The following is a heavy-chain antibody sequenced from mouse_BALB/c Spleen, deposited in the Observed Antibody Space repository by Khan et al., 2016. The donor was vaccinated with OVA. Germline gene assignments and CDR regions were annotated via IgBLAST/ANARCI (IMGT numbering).Heavy chain of an antibody. Sequence: QVQLKESGPGLVQPSHSLSITCTVSGFSLNTYGIHWIRQSQGKGLEWLGAIRSGGSTDYNGAFISRLNITKDNSKSQVFFQTNSLQTAYTAIYYCARYSYMYDFTYWGQGTLVTVSA. J-gene: IGHJ3*01. D-gene: IGHD2-14*01. CDR3: ARYSYMYDFTY. CDR1: GFSLNTYG. V-gene: IGHV2-2*01. CDR2: IRSGGST.